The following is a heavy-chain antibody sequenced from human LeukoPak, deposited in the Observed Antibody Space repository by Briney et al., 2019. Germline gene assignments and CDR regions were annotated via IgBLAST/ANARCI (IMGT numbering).Heavy chain of an antibody. CDR1: GGSFSGYY. Sequence: PSETLSLTCAVYGGSFSGYYWSWIRQAPGKGLEWVSYISSSSSTIYYADSVKGRFTISRDNAKNSLYLQMNSLRDEDTAVYYCARAVYGSDWYVDYWGQGTLVTVSS. J-gene: IGHJ4*02. V-gene: IGHV3-48*02. CDR3: ARAVYGSDWYVDY. D-gene: IGHD6-19*01. CDR2: ISSSSSTI.